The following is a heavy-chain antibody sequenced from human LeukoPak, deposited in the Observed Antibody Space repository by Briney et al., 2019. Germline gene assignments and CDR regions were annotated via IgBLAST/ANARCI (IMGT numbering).Heavy chain of an antibody. CDR1: RFTFSSYW. V-gene: IGHV4-34*01. CDR2: INHSGST. Sequence: GSLRLSCVAPRFTFSSYWMSWVRQPPGKGLEWIGEINHSGSTNYNPSLKSRVTISVDTSKNQFSLKLSSVTAADTAVYYCARGGYCSGGSCSDFDYWGQGTLVTVSS. CDR3: ARGGYCSGGSCSDFDY. D-gene: IGHD2-15*01. J-gene: IGHJ4*02.